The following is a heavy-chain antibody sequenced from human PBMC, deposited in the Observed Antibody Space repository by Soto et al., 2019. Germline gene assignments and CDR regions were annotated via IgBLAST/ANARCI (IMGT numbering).Heavy chain of an antibody. CDR3: VRDGSKTLRDCCDA. Sequence: SETLSLTCSVSGGSMSKFYWSWIRKTAGKGLEWMGRVYATGTSDYNPSLRSRIAMSVDISKKTFSLRLRSVTAADTGVYYCVRDGSKTLRDCCDAWGQAILVTVSS. D-gene: IGHD4-17*01. V-gene: IGHV4-4*07. CDR2: VYATGTS. CDR1: GGSMSKFY. J-gene: IGHJ5*02.